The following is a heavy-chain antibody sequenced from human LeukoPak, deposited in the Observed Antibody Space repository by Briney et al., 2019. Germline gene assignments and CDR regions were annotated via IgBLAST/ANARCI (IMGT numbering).Heavy chain of an antibody. CDR1: GFTFSSYA. V-gene: IGHV3-30-3*01. CDR3: VGVGSYYYRY. D-gene: IGHD3-10*01. J-gene: IGHJ4*02. CDR2: ISYDGSNK. Sequence: GGSLRLSCAASGFTFSSYAMHWVRQAPGKGLEWVAVISYDGSNKYYADSVKGRFTISRDNSKNTLYLQMNSLKTEDTAVYYCVGVGSYYYRYWGQGTLVTVSS.